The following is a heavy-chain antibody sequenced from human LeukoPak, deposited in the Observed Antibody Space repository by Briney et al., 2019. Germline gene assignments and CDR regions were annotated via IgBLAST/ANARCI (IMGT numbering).Heavy chain of an antibody. V-gene: IGHV4-61*02. Sequence: SQTLSLTCTVSGGSISSGSYYWSWIRQPAGKGLEWIGRIYTRASTNYNPSLKSRVTISVDTSKNQFSLKLSSVTAADTAVYYCARGPGIAVARNRAHFDYWGQGTLVTVSS. CDR3: ARGPGIAVARNRAHFDY. J-gene: IGHJ4*02. CDR2: IYTRAST. D-gene: IGHD6-19*01. CDR1: GGSISSGSYY.